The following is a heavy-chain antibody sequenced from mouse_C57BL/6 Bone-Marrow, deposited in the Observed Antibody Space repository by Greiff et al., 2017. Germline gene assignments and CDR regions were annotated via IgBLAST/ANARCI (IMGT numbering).Heavy chain of an antibody. CDR1: GFTFSSYA. CDR3: ARYPYYSNGYYFDY. J-gene: IGHJ2*01. Sequence: EVQRVESGGGLVKPGGSLKLSCAASGFTFSSYAMSWVRQTPEKRLEWVATISDGGSYTYYPDNVKGRFTISRDNAKNNLYLQMSHLKSEDTAMYYCARYPYYSNGYYFDYGGQGTTLTVSS. CDR2: ISDGGSYT. D-gene: IGHD2-5*01. V-gene: IGHV5-4*01.